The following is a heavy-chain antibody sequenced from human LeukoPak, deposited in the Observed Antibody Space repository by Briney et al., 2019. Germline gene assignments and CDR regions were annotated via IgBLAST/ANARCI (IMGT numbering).Heavy chain of an antibody. CDR1: GFTFSSYS. D-gene: IGHD3-10*01. V-gene: IGHV3-21*01. Sequence: GGSLRLSCAASGFTFSSYSMNWVRQAPGKGLEWVSSISSSSSYIYYADSVKGRFTISRDNAKNSLYLQMNSLRAEDTAVYYCAKGGDYGSGTYPLWGQGTLVTVSS. CDR3: AKGGDYGSGTYPL. J-gene: IGHJ4*02. CDR2: ISSSSSYI.